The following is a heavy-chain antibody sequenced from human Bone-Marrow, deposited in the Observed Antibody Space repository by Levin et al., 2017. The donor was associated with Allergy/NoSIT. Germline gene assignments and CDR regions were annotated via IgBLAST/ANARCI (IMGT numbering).Heavy chain of an antibody. J-gene: IGHJ1*01. CDR3: VRDALGYCSGGSCPA. V-gene: IGHV3-21*06. Sequence: GESLKISCAASGFIFSSYSMNWVRQAPGKGLEWVSYISRSSTYIYYADSVKGRFTISRDNAKNSLYLEMNSLRADDTAVYYCVRDALGYCSGGSCPAWGQGTLVTVSS. CDR1: GFIFSSYS. CDR2: ISRSSTYI. D-gene: IGHD2-15*01.